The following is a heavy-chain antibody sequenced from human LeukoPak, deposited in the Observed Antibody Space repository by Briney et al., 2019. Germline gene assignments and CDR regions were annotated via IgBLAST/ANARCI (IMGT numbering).Heavy chain of an antibody. CDR1: GFTFSSYA. CDR2: ISGGGGST. J-gene: IGHJ4*02. V-gene: IGHV3-23*01. D-gene: IGHD3-3*01. Sequence: GGSLRLSCAASGFTFSSYAMSWVRQAPGKGLEWVSAISGGGGSTYYADSVKGRFTISRDNSKNTLYLQMNSLRAEDTAVYYCATANHYDFWSGYYYYFDYWGQGTLVTVSS. CDR3: ATANHYDFWSGYYYYFDY.